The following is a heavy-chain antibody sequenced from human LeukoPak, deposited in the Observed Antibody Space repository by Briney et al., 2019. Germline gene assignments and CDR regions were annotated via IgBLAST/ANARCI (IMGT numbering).Heavy chain of an antibody. V-gene: IGHV4-4*07. J-gene: IGHJ4*02. CDR2: IYTSGST. D-gene: IGHD5-18*01. Sequence: SQTLPLTCTVSGGSISSYYWSWIRQPAGKGLEWIGRIYTSGSTNYSPSLKSRVTMSVDTSKNQFSLKLSSVTAADTAVYYCARGLRGYSYFDYWGQGTLVTVSS. CDR1: GGSISSYY. CDR3: ARGLRGYSYFDY.